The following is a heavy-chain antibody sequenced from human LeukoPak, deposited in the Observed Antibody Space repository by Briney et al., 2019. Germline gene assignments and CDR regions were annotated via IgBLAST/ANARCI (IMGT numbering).Heavy chain of an antibody. Sequence: GGSLRPSCAASGFTFSSYAMHWVRQAPGKGLEWVAVISYDGSNKYYADSVKGRFTISRDNSKNTLYLQMNSLRAEDTAVYYCARISLWFGEFAFDYWGQGTLVTVSS. J-gene: IGHJ4*02. CDR2: ISYDGSNK. D-gene: IGHD3-10*01. V-gene: IGHV3-30-3*01. CDR3: ARISLWFGEFAFDY. CDR1: GFTFSSYA.